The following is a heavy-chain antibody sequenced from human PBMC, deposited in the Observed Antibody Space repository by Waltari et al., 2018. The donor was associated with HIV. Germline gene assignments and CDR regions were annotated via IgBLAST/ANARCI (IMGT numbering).Heavy chain of an antibody. J-gene: IGHJ4*02. CDR1: GFTFSSYT. V-gene: IGHV3-21*01. Sequence: VQLVESGGGLVKPGGSLRLSCAASGFTFSSYTMNWVRQAPGKGLEWVSSISTSSSYIYYAESVKGRFTISRDNAKKSLYLQMNSLRAEDTAVYYCASGDHYDSGGYWIYWGQGTLVTVSS. CDR2: ISTSSSYI. D-gene: IGHD3-22*01. CDR3: ASGDHYDSGGYWIY.